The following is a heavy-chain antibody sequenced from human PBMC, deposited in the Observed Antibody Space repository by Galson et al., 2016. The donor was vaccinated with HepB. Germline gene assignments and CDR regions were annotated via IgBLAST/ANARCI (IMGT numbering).Heavy chain of an antibody. CDR3: AREYTSSWSATYYYGMAV. V-gene: IGHV4-61*01. Sequence: ETLSLTCSVSGASVSSESYYWNWIRQPPGKGLEWIGYVFDSGRTNYNPSLKSQATISVDTSSNQFSLKLSFVTAADTAMYYCAREYTSSWSATYYYGMAVWGQGTTVTVSS. CDR2: VFDSGRT. CDR1: GASVSSESYY. D-gene: IGHD6-13*01. J-gene: IGHJ6*02.